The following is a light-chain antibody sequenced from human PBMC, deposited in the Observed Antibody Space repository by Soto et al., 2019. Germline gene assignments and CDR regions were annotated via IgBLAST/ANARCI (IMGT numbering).Light chain of an antibody. CDR1: QSISGN. CDR2: AAS. J-gene: IGKJ1*01. V-gene: IGKV1-27*01. CDR3: QKYDSVPRT. Sequence: MTQSPATLSVSPGERATLSCRASQSISGNIAWYQQKPGKVPKLLIYAASSLQSGVPSRFSGSGSGTDFTLTISSLQPEDVATYYCQKYDSVPRTFGQGTKVEIK.